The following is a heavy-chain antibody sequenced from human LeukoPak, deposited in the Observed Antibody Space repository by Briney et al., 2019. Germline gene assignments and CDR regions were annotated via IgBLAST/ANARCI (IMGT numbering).Heavy chain of an antibody. V-gene: IGHV3-48*01. D-gene: IGHD4-11*01. CDR3: ARESTEVFDY. CDR2: ISSSSNTI. J-gene: IGHJ4*02. CDR1: GFTFSSYN. Sequence: GGSLRLSCAASGFTFSSYNMNWVRQAPGKGLEWVSSISSSSNTIYYADSVKGRFTISRDNAKNSLYLQMNNLRAEDTAVCYCARESTEVFDYWGQGTLVTVSS.